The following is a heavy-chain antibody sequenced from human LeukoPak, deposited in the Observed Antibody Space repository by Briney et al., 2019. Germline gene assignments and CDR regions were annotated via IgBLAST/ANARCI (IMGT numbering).Heavy chain of an antibody. V-gene: IGHV1-69*13. CDR2: IIPIFGTA. J-gene: IGHJ5*02. Sequence: GASVEVSCKASGGTFSSYAISWVRQASGQGLEWMGGIIPIFGTANYAQKFQGRVTITADESTSTAYMELSSLRSADTAVYYCARDCPAYYYDSSGYSPWFDPWGQGTLVTVSS. CDR3: ARDCPAYYYDSSGYSPWFDP. D-gene: IGHD3-22*01. CDR1: GGTFSSYA.